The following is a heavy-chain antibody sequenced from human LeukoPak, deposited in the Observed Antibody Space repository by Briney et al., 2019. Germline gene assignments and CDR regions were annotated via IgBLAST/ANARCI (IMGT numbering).Heavy chain of an antibody. J-gene: IGHJ4*02. Sequence: SETLSLTCSVSDDSISSQYWSWIRQPPGKGLEWIGYIYHSGSTKYNPSLKSRVTMSQDTSKNQFSLNLSSVTAADTAVYYCARVGGTIFGVVNRGAFDYWGQGTLVTVSS. D-gene: IGHD3-3*01. V-gene: IGHV4-59*11. CDR1: DDSISSQY. CDR3: ARVGGTIFGVVNRGAFDY. CDR2: IYHSGST.